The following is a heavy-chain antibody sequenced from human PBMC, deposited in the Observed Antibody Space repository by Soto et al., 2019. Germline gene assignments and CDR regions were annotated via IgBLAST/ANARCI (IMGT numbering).Heavy chain of an antibody. CDR1: GFTFDDYA. CDR2: ISWNSGSI. CDR3: AKESDYGETSLDY. J-gene: IGHJ4*02. Sequence: GGSLRLSCAASGFTFDDYAMHWVRQAPGKGLEWVSGISWNSGSIGYADSVKGRFTISRDNAKNSLYLQMNSLRAEDTALYYCAKESDYGETSLDYWGQGTLVTVSS. D-gene: IGHD4-17*01. V-gene: IGHV3-9*01.